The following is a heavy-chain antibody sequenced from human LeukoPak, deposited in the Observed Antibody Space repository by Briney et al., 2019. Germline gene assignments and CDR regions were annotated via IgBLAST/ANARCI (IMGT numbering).Heavy chain of an antibody. CDR3: AREYSNSQFDY. CDR1: GYTFTNYY. J-gene: IGHJ4*02. CDR2: INPSSGST. D-gene: IGHD6-13*01. Sequence: ASVKVSCKASGYTFTNYYIHWVRQAPGQGLEWMVIINPSSGSTSYAQKFQGRVTMTRDTSTSTVYMELSSLRSEDTAMYYCAREYSNSQFDYWGQGTLVTVSS. V-gene: IGHV1-46*01.